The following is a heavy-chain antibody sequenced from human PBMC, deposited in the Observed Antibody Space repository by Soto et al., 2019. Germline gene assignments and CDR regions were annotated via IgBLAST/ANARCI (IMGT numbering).Heavy chain of an antibody. Sequence: GGSLRLSCAASGFTFNTYWMSWVRQAPGKGLEWVANIKQDGSEKYYVDSVKGRFTISRDNAKNSLYLQMNSLRAEDTAVYYCAREPYCGGGRCNLGSTWGQGTLVTVSS. CDR1: GFTFNTYW. V-gene: IGHV3-7*01. CDR2: IKQDGSEK. D-gene: IGHD2-15*01. CDR3: AREPYCGGGRCNLGST. J-gene: IGHJ5*02.